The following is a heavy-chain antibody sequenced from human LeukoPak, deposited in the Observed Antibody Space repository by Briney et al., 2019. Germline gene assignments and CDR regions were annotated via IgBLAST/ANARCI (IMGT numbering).Heavy chain of an antibody. Sequence: GGSLRLSCAASGFTFSSYSMNWVRQAPGKGLEWVSYISSSSSTIYYADSVKGRFTISRDNSKNTLYLQMNSLRAEDTAVYYCAKTVRGSWYCLDYWGQGTLVTVSS. V-gene: IGHV3-48*01. J-gene: IGHJ4*02. CDR2: ISSSSSTI. CDR1: GFTFSSYS. D-gene: IGHD6-13*01. CDR3: AKTVRGSWYCLDY.